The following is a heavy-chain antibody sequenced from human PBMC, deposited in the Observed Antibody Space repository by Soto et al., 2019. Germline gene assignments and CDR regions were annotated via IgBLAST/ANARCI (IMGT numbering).Heavy chain of an antibody. V-gene: IGHV4-39*01. CDR2: FYLSESN. CDR3: ASGNSGAYRAWFDP. Sequence: QLQLQESGPGLVKPSETLSLTCTVSGASISSTSYFWGWIRQPPGKGLEWVGSFYLSESNHFTPSLKSRVTTSGHTSKKQFALRLTSLTAADTAVYFCASGNSGAYRAWFDPWGQGTLVTVSS. CDR1: GASISSTSYF. J-gene: IGHJ5*02. D-gene: IGHD6-25*01.